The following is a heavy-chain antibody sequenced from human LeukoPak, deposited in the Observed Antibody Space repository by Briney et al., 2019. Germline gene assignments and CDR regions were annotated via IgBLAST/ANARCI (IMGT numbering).Heavy chain of an antibody. J-gene: IGHJ4*02. Sequence: ASVKVSCKASGYTFTSYGISWVRQAPGQGLEWMGWINPNSGGTNYAQKFQGRVTMTRDTSISTAYMELSRLRSDDTAVYYCARWGLGYCSSTSCYDVVDYWGQGTLVTVSS. CDR1: GYTFTSYG. D-gene: IGHD2-2*01. V-gene: IGHV1-2*02. CDR2: INPNSGGT. CDR3: ARWGLGYCSSTSCYDVVDY.